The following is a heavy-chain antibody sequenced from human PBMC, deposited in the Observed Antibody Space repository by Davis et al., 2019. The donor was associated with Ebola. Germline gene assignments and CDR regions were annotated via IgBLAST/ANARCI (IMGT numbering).Heavy chain of an antibody. V-gene: IGHV3-48*02. CDR2: ISSSSSTI. Sequence: GSLRLSCAASGFTFSSYSMNWVRQAPGKGLEWVSYISSSSSTIYYADSVKGRFTISRDNAKNSLYLQMNSLRDEDTAVYYCARDGRYLYSSGLEFDYWGQGTLVTVSS. CDR3: ARDGRYLYSSGLEFDY. CDR1: GFTFSSYS. J-gene: IGHJ4*02. D-gene: IGHD6-19*01.